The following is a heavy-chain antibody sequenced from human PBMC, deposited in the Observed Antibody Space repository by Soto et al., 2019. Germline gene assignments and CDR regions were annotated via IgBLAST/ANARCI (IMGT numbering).Heavy chain of an antibody. CDR3: ARDFQSPYSDSSLVRTGDAFDI. Sequence: SDTLSLTCTVSGGSASSGSYYWSWIRQPPGKGLEWIGYIYYSGSTNYNPSLKSRVTISVDTSKNQFSLKLSSVTAADTAVYYCARDFQSPYSDSSLVRTGDAFDIWGQGTMVTVSS. CDR1: GGSASSGSYY. CDR2: IYYSGST. D-gene: IGHD3-22*01. V-gene: IGHV4-61*01. J-gene: IGHJ3*02.